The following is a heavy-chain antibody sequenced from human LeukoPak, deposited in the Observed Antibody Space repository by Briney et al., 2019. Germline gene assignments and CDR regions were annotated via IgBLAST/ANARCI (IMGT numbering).Heavy chain of an antibody. J-gene: IGHJ4*02. CDR3: ARDPYSSSWCLGY. CDR1: GFTFSSYA. Sequence: PGGSLILSCAASGFTFSSYAMHWVRQAPGKGLEWVAVISYDGSNKYYADSVKGRFTISRDNSKNTLYLQMNSLRAEDTAVYYCARDPYSSSWCLGYWGQGTLVTVSS. V-gene: IGHV3-30-3*01. CDR2: ISYDGSNK. D-gene: IGHD6-13*01.